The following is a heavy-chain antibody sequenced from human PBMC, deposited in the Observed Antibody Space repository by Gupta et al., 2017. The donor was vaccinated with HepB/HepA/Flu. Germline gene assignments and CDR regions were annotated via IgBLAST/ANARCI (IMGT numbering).Heavy chain of an antibody. CDR2: IWYDGSNK. D-gene: IGHD3-10*01. Sequence: QVQLVESGGGVVQPGRSLRLSCAASGFTFSSYGMHLVRQAPGKGLEWVAVIWYDGSNKYYADSVKGRFTISRDNSKNTLYLQMNSLRAEDTAVYYCARDELLWFGDGAFDIWGQGTMVTVSS. V-gene: IGHV3-33*01. CDR1: GFTFSSYG. CDR3: ARDELLWFGDGAFDI. J-gene: IGHJ3*02.